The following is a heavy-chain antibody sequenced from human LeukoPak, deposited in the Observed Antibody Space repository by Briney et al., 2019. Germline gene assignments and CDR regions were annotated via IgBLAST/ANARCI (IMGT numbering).Heavy chain of an antibody. CDR3: ARERGGELEGATEAFDI. CDR1: GFSLTNFD. Sequence: GGSLRLSCAASGFSLTNFDMNWIRQAPGKGLEWVSFFSVRYNVIYYADSVKGRFTVSRDDAKNSLYLQMNSLRADDTAVYYCARERGGELEGATEAFDIWGQGTMVTVSS. D-gene: IGHD1-26*01. V-gene: IGHV3-48*01. J-gene: IGHJ3*02. CDR2: FSVRYNVI.